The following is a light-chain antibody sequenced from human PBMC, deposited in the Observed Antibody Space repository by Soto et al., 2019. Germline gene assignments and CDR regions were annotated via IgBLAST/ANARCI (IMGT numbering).Light chain of an antibody. Sequence: VVTQSPATLSVFPGETATLSCRASQSVSSDLAWYQQRPGQAPMLLIYGASTRATGLPARSRGSGSGTEFRLTIPSLQSEDFATYYCQQYNTWHPKMAFGRGTKVEIK. CDR3: QQYNTWHPKMA. CDR1: QSVSSD. J-gene: IGKJ1*01. CDR2: GAS. V-gene: IGKV3-15*01.